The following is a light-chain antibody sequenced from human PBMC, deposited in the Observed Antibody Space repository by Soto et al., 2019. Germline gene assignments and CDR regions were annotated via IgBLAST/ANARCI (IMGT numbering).Light chain of an antibody. CDR1: QSVSSY. Sequence: DIVLTQSPATLSLSPWERATLSCRASQSVSSYLAWYQQKPGQAPRLLIYDASNRATGIPARLSGSGSGTDFTLTISSLEPEDFAVYYCQQRSNWPTFGQGTRLEIK. CDR3: QQRSNWPT. V-gene: IGKV3-11*01. J-gene: IGKJ5*01. CDR2: DAS.